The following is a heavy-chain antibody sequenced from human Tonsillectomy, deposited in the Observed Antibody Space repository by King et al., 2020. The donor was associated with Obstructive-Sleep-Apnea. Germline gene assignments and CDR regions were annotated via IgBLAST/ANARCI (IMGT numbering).Heavy chain of an antibody. J-gene: IGHJ6*02. Sequence: VQLVESGGGVVQPGRSLRLSCAAAGFTFSSYGMHWVRQAPGKGLEWVAVISYDGSNKYYADSVKGRFTISRDNSKNTRYLQMNSLRAEDTAVYYCAKEDCSGGSCYYYYYGMDVWGQGTTVTVSS. CDR3: AKEDCSGGSCYYYYYGMDV. CDR2: ISYDGSNK. D-gene: IGHD2-15*01. V-gene: IGHV3-30*18. CDR1: GFTFSSYG.